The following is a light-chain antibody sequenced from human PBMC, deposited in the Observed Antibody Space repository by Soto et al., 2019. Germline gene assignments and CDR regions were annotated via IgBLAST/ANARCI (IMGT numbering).Light chain of an antibody. J-gene: IGKJ5*01. CDR2: GAS. CDR3: KQYGTSPPIT. Sequence: EIVLTQSAGSLSLCPGERGSLXCRASQSLSSRYRAWYQQKPGKAPRLLXXGASSRATGIQERLIGSGSGKDFTLNISRLEPEDFAVYYCKQYGTSPPITVGQGTRLEIK. CDR1: QSLSSRY. V-gene: IGKV3-20*01.